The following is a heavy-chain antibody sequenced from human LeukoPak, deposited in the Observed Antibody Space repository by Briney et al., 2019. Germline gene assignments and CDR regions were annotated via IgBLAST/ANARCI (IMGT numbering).Heavy chain of an antibody. Sequence: SETLSLTCAVYGGSFSGYYWSWIRQPPGKGLEWIGEINHSGSTNYNPSLKSRVTISVDTSKNQFSLKLSSVTAADTAVYYCARFDDSSGYYNDYWGQGTLVTVSS. D-gene: IGHD3-22*01. CDR1: GGSFSGYY. J-gene: IGHJ4*02. CDR2: INHSGST. V-gene: IGHV4-34*01. CDR3: ARFDDSSGYYNDY.